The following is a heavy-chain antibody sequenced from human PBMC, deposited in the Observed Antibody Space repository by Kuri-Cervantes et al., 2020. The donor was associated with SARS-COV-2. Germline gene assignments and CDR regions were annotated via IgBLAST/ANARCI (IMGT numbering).Heavy chain of an antibody. CDR3: ARDYIAAAGRSWFDP. V-gene: IGHV1-46*01. CDR2: INPSGGST. J-gene: IGHJ5*02. Sequence: ASVKVSCKASGYTFTSYYMHWVRQAPGQGLEWMGIINPSGGSTSYAQKFQGRVTMTRDTSTSTVYMELSSLRSEDTAVYYCARDYIAAAGRSWFDPWGQGTLVTVSS. D-gene: IGHD6-13*01. CDR1: GYTFTSYY.